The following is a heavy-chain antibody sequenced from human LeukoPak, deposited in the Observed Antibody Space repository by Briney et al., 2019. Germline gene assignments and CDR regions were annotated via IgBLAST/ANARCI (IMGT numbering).Heavy chain of an antibody. CDR2: FSGGGDS. CDR3: ARLFRVVVPAANTHFDY. Sequence: PGGSLRLSCAASGFTSGIYAVSWVRQAPGKGLEWVSAFSGGGDSYYADSVKGRFTISRDNSKKILYLQMNSLRAEDTAVYYCARLFRVVVPAANTHFDYWGQGTLVTVSS. D-gene: IGHD2-2*01. CDR1: GFTSGIYA. V-gene: IGHV3-23*01. J-gene: IGHJ4*02.